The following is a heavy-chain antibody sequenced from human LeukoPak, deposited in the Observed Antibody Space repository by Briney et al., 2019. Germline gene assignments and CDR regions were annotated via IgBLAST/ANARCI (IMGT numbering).Heavy chain of an antibody. CDR2: ISSSGGYI. D-gene: IGHD5-18*01. V-gene: IGHV3-21*01. CDR1: GFSIKSYS. Sequence: GGSLRLSCAASGFSIKSYSMTWVRQAPGKGLEWVATISSSGGYIYYADSVKGRFTISRDTVQNSLFLQLNSLRVEDTAVYNCARLRDTVRSASDYWGQGILVTVSS. CDR3: ARLRDTVRSASDY. J-gene: IGHJ4*02.